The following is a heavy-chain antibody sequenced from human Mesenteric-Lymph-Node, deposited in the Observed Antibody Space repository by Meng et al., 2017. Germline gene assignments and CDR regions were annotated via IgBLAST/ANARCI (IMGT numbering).Heavy chain of an antibody. CDR3: AKDVGYCSTSACYSMDV. Sequence: GESLKISCAASGFTFSSYSMNWVRQAPGKGLEWVSSISSSSSYIYYADSVKGRFTISRDSSKNAVYLQMNSLRSEDTAIYYCAKDVGYCSTSACYSMDVWGHGTTVTVSS. CDR1: GFTFSSYS. V-gene: IGHV3-21*04. J-gene: IGHJ6*02. CDR2: ISSSSSYI. D-gene: IGHD2-2*03.